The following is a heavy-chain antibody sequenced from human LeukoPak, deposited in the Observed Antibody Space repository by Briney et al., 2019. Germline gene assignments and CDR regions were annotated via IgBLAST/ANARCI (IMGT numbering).Heavy chain of an antibody. Sequence: GGSLRLSCAASGITFSNYAMSWVRQAPGKGLEWVSGISGSGGSTYYADSVKGRFTISRDNSKNTLYLQMNSLRAEDTAVYYCAKGVGATRYNWFDPWGQGTLVTVSS. CDR1: GITFSNYA. V-gene: IGHV3-23*01. D-gene: IGHD1-26*01. CDR2: ISGSGGST. J-gene: IGHJ5*02. CDR3: AKGVGATRYNWFDP.